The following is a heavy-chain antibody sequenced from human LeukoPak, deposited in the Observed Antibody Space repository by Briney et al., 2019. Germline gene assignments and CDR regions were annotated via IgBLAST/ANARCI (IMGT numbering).Heavy chain of an antibody. D-gene: IGHD6-13*01. CDR3: ARDRYSSSWYEGFDP. CDR2: ISAYNGNT. V-gene: IGHV1-18*01. J-gene: IGHJ5*02. Sequence: ASVKVSCKASGYTFTSYGISWVRQAPGQGLEWMGWISAYNGNTNYAQKLQGRVTMTTDTSTSTAYMELRSLRSDDTAVYYCARDRYSSSWYEGFDPWGQGTLVTVSS. CDR1: GYTFTSYG.